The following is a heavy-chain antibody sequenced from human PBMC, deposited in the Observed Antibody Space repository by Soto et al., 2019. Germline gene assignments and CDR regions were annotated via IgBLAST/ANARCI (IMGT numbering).Heavy chain of an antibody. CDR2: IYHTGVA. CDR1: GGSIDSGGYS. D-gene: IGHD2-21*01. J-gene: IGHJ5*02. Sequence: QLQLQESGSGLVKPSQTLSLTCAVSGGSIDSGGYSRNWIRQQPGKGLEWIGYIYHTGVAHYNASLEGRVSLSVDMSKNQFSLQMTSVTAADTAVYYCVRASYILPFDPWGQVLFVTVSS. CDR3: VRASYILPFDP. V-gene: IGHV4-30-2*01.